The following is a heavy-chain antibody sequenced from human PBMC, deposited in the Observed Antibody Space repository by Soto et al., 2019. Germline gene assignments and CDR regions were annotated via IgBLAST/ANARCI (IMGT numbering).Heavy chain of an antibody. Sequence: SETLSLTCTVSSGSISSSSYYWGWIRQPPGKGLEWIGSIYYSGDTYHNPSLKSRVTMSVDTSMNQFALRLTSVTAADTAVYYCARHVRPSTTPRRDWFDPWARELWSPSPQ. CDR3: ARHVRPSTTPRRDWFDP. CDR2: IYYSGDT. J-gene: IGHJ5*02. D-gene: IGHD3-10*02. V-gene: IGHV4-39*01. CDR1: SGSISSSSYY.